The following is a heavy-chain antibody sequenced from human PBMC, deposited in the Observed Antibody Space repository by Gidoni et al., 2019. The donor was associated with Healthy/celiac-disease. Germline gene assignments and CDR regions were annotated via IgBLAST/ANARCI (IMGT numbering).Heavy chain of an antibody. D-gene: IGHD1-26*01. Sequence: QVQLQESGPGLVKPSGTLSLTCAVSGGSISSSNWWSWVRQPPGKGLEWIGEIYHSGSTNYNPSLKSRVTISVDKSKNQFSLKLSSVTAADTAVYYCARGMRWGGSYSSAEYFQHWGQGTLVTVSS. V-gene: IGHV4-4*02. CDR3: ARGMRWGGSYSSAEYFQH. CDR2: IYHSGST. J-gene: IGHJ1*01. CDR1: GGSISSSNW.